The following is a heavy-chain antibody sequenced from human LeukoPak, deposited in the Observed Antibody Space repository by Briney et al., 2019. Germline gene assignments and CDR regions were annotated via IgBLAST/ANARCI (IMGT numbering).Heavy chain of an antibody. V-gene: IGHV3-23*01. CDR1: GFTFSSYG. Sequence: QTGGSLRLSCAASGFTFSSYGMSWVRQAPGKGLEWVSTISGSGGSTYYADSVKGRFTISRDNSKNTVHLHMNSLSAEDTAVYYCAKWTGNSVNFDYWGQGTLVTVSS. J-gene: IGHJ4*02. CDR3: AKWTGNSVNFDY. D-gene: IGHD3/OR15-3a*01. CDR2: ISGSGGST.